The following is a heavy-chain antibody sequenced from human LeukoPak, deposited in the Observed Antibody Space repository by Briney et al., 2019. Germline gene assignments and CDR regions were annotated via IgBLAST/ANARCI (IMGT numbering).Heavy chain of an antibody. D-gene: IGHD6-19*01. V-gene: IGHV1-2*02. CDR2: IDPNSGGT. J-gene: IGHJ4*02. CDR3: ARGSSGWYPHFDY. Sequence: ASVKVSCKASGYTFTGYYMHWVRQAPGQGLEWMGWIDPNSGGTNYARKFQGRVTMTRDTSISTAYMELSRGRSDDTAVYYCARGSSGWYPHFDYWGQGTLVTVSS. CDR1: GYTFTGYY.